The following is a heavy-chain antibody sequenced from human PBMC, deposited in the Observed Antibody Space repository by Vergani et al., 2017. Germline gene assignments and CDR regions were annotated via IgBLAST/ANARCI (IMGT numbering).Heavy chain of an antibody. CDR1: GGSISSYY. CDR3: ARVTVGCSSTSCYEVDP. D-gene: IGHD2-2*01. J-gene: IGHJ5*02. Sequence: QVQLQESGPGLVKPSETLSLTCTVSGGSISSYYWSWIRQPPGKGLEWIGHIYYSGSTNYNPSLKSRVTISVDTSKNQFSLKLSSVTAADTAVYYCARVTVGCSSTSCYEVDPWGQGTLVTVSS. V-gene: IGHV4-59*01. CDR2: IYYSGST.